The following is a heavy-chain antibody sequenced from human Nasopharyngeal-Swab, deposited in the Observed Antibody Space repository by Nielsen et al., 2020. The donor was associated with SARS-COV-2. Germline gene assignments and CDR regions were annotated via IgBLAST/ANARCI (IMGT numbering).Heavy chain of an antibody. CDR1: GGAISSYY. V-gene: IGHV4-59*01. CDR2: IYYSGST. CDR3: ARASHVVRFLEPYFDY. J-gene: IGHJ4*02. D-gene: IGHD3-3*01. Sequence: SETLSLAWTVAGGAISSYYWSWIRQPPGKGLEWIGYIYYSGSTNYNPSLKSRVTISVDTSKNQFSLKLSSVTAADTAVYYCARASHVVRFLEPYFDYWGQGTLVTVS.